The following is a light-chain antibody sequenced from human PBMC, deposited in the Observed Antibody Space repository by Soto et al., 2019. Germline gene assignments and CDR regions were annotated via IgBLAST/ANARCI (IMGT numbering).Light chain of an antibody. CDR2: AAS. J-gene: IGKJ4*01. V-gene: IGKV1-39*01. CDR3: QQSYALVRT. CDR1: QSIDNY. Sequence: DIQMTQSPSSLSASVGDRVTITCRTSQSIDNYLNWYQQKPGKAPKLLMFAASTLQSGVPSRFSGSGSETDFTLTITSLQPEDFGIYYCQQSYALVRTFGGGTKVDIK.